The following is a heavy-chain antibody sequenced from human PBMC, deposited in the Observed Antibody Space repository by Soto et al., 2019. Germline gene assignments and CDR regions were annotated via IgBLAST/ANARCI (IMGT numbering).Heavy chain of an antibody. CDR2: IYSSGGT. CDR1: GGSISNYY. D-gene: IGHD5-18*01. CDR3: ARDHPHSYGVYYFDY. J-gene: IGHJ4*02. V-gene: IGHV4-59*01. Sequence: SETLSLTCTVSGGSISNYYWNWIRQSPGKGLEWIGYIYSSGGTHYNPSLQNRVTISIDTSKNQVSLKVNSVTAADTAVYYCARDHPHSYGVYYFDYWGQGTPVTVS.